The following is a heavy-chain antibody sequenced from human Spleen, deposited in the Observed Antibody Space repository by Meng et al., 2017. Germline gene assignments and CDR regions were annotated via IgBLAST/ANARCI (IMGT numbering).Heavy chain of an antibody. V-gene: IGHV4-61*02. CDR1: GGSISSGSYY. J-gene: IGHJ1*01. Sequence: SETLSLTCTVSGGSISSGSYYWSWIRQPAGKGLEWIGRIYTSGSTNYNPSLKSRVTISVDTSKNQFSLKLSSVTAADTAVYYCARGERVWFGESAEYFQHWGQGTLVTVSS. CDR2: IYTSGST. CDR3: ARGERVWFGESAEYFQH. D-gene: IGHD3-10*01.